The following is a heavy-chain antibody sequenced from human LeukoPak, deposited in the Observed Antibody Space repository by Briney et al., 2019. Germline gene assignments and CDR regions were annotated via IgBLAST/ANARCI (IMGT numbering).Heavy chain of an antibody. CDR1: GGTFSSYA. Sequence: ASVKVSCKASGGTFSSYAISWVRQAPGQGLEWMGMIIPILGIANYAQKFQGRVTITADKSTSTAYMELSSLRSEDTAVYYCATEGITGTTRWFDPWGQGTLVTVSS. V-gene: IGHV1-69*04. J-gene: IGHJ5*02. CDR3: ATEGITGTTRWFDP. D-gene: IGHD1-20*01. CDR2: IIPILGIA.